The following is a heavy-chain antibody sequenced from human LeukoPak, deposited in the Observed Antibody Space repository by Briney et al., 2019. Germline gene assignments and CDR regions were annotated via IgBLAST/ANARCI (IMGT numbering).Heavy chain of an antibody. CDR3: AREQFGSGSHPFEY. CDR2: IYYSGST. CDR1: GGSISSGDYY. Sequence: PSETLSLTCTVSGGSISSGDYYWSWIRQPPGKGLEWIGYIYYSGSTYYNPSLKSRVTISVDTSKNQFSLKLSSVTAADTAVYYCAREQFGSGSHPFEYWGQGTLVTVSS. J-gene: IGHJ4*02. V-gene: IGHV4-30-4*01. D-gene: IGHD3-3*02.